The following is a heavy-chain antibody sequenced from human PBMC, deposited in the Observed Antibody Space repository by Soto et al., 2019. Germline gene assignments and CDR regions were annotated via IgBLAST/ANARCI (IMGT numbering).Heavy chain of an antibody. CDR1: GFSLSTRGVV. CDR3: AHQASYILSENAFDM. V-gene: IGHV2-5*02. Sequence: QITLKESGPTLVKPTQTLTLTCSFSGFSLSTRGVVVGWIRQPPGNALEWLALIYWDDAKRYSPSLKSRLTITKDTSKNQVVLTMTNIDPVDTATYYCAHQASYILSENAFDMWGQGTMVTVSS. D-gene: IGHD3-9*01. CDR2: IYWDDAK. J-gene: IGHJ3*02.